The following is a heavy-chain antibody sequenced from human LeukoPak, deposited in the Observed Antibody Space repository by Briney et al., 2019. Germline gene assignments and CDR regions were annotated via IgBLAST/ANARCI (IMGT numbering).Heavy chain of an antibody. D-gene: IGHD6-19*01. V-gene: IGHV5-51*01. J-gene: IGHJ4*02. CDR2: MYLGDSET. CDR3: VRHEGSISGWPFDY. CDR1: GFTFTKYW. Sequence: GESLKISCKGSGFTFTKYWIGWVRQMPGKGLEWMGIMYLGDSETRYSPSFQGQVTISADKSISTVFLQWSSLKASDTAMYYCVRHEGSISGWPFDYWGQGTLVTVSS.